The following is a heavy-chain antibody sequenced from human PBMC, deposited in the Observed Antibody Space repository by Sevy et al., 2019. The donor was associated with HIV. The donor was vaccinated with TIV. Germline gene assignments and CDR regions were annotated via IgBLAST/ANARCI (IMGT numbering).Heavy chain of an antibody. CDR2: IYGSGVAP. CDR1: GFTFVTYA. J-gene: IGHJ3*01. D-gene: IGHD3-22*01. Sequence: GGSLRLSCKPSGFTFVTYAMNWVRQFPGKGLEWASTIYGSGVAPYYADSVKGRFTISRDNSKNTLYLQMNSLRTEDTALYYCAGALYDSSGSFDAFDVWGQGTMVTVSS. CDR3: AGALYDSSGSFDAFDV. V-gene: IGHV3-23*01.